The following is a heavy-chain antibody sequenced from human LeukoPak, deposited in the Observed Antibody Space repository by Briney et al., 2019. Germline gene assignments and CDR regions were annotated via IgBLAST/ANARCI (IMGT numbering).Heavy chain of an antibody. V-gene: IGHV1-24*01. D-gene: IGHD6-19*01. CDR1: GYTLTELS. J-gene: IGHJ4*02. CDR2: SDPEDGET. CDR3: ATAPLALGYSSGWYPGGPRTLDY. Sequence: ASVKVSCKVSGYTLTELSMHWVRQAPGKGLEWMGGSDPEDGETIYAQKFQGRVTMTEDTSTDTAYMELSNLRSGDTAVYYCATAPLALGYSSGWYPGGPRTLDYWAREPWSPSPQ.